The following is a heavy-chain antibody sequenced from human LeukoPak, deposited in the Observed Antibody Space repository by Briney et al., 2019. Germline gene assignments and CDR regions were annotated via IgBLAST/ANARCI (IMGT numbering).Heavy chain of an antibody. CDR2: INHSGST. Sequence: SETLSLTCAVYGGSFSGYYWSWIRQPPGKGLEWIGEINHSGSTNHNPSLKSRVTISVDTSKNQFSLKLSSVTAADTAVYYCAREGLKSIAARPYYFDYWGQGTLVTVSS. V-gene: IGHV4-34*01. D-gene: IGHD6-6*01. CDR3: AREGLKSIAARPYYFDY. CDR1: GGSFSGYY. J-gene: IGHJ4*02.